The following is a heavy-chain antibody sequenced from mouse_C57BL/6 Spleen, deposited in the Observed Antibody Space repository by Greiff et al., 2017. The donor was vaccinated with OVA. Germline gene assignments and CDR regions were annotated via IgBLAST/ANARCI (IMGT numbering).Heavy chain of an antibody. CDR1: GYTFTSYW. D-gene: IGHD1-1*01. Sequence: VKLQQPGAELVKPGASVKLSCKASGYTFTSYWMHWVKQRPGQGLEWIGMIHPNSGSTNYNEKFKSKASLTVDKSSSTAYMQLSSLTSEDSAVYYCANYYGGYFDVWGTGTTVTVSS. CDR2: IHPNSGST. J-gene: IGHJ1*03. CDR3: ANYYGGYFDV. V-gene: IGHV1-64*01.